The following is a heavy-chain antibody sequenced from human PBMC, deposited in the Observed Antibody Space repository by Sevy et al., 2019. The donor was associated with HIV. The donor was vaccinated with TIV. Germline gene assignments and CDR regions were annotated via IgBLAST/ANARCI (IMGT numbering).Heavy chain of an antibody. CDR1: GYTFSSYG. Sequence: ASVKVSCKASGYTFSSYGISWVRQAPGQGLEWMGWISDYNGYTNYAHKFQGRVTMSTETSTREAYMELGSLRSDDTAVYFCAREGYYYRSGTYRPPNYYGMDVWGQGTAVTVSS. V-gene: IGHV1-18*01. CDR2: ISDYNGYT. CDR3: AREGYYYRSGTYRPPNYYGMDV. D-gene: IGHD3-10*01. J-gene: IGHJ6*02.